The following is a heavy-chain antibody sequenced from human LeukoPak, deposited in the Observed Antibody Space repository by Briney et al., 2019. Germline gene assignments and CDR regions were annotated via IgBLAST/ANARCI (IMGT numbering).Heavy chain of an antibody. CDR2: INPNSGGT. Sequence: GASVKVSCKASGYTFTGYYMHWVRQAPGQGLEWMGWINPNSGGTNYAQKFQGRVTMTRDTSISTAYMELSRLRSDDTAVYYCAREDSSSWYPGWFDPWGQGTLVTVSS. J-gene: IGHJ5*02. D-gene: IGHD6-13*01. V-gene: IGHV1-2*02. CDR3: AREDSSSWYPGWFDP. CDR1: GYTFTGYY.